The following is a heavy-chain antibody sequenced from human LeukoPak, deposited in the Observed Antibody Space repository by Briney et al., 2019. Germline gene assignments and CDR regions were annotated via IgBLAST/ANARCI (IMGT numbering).Heavy chain of an antibody. CDR3: AKDRKYYYDSSGYYSGVYAFDI. CDR1: GFTFDDYA. Sequence: PGGSLRLSCAVSGFTFDDYAMHWVRQAPGKGLEWVSGISWHSGSIGYSDSVKGRFTTSRDNAKNSLYLQMNSLRAEDTAVYYCAKDRKYYYDSSGYYSGVYAFDIWGQGTMVTVSS. J-gene: IGHJ3*02. CDR2: ISWHSGSI. V-gene: IGHV3-9*01. D-gene: IGHD3-22*01.